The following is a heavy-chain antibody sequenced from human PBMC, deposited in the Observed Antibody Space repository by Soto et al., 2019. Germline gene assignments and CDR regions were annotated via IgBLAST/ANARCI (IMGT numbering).Heavy chain of an antibody. Sequence: QVQLVESGGGVVQPGRSLRLSCAASGFTFSSYGMHWVRQAPGKGLEWVAVISYDGSNKYYADSVKGRFTISRDNSKNTMYLQMNSVRAEDTAVYYCAKGSYYYDSSGYYYPFHWGQGTLVTVSS. CDR3: AKGSYYYDSSGYYYPFH. CDR1: GFTFSSYG. V-gene: IGHV3-30*18. D-gene: IGHD3-22*01. CDR2: ISYDGSNK. J-gene: IGHJ4*02.